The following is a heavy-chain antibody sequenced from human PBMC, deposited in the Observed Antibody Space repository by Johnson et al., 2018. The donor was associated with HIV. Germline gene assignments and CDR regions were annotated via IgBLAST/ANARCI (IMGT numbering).Heavy chain of an antibody. CDR2: ISWNSGSI. J-gene: IGHJ3*02. V-gene: IGHV3-9*01. Sequence: VQLVESGGGLVQPGRSLRLSCAASGFTFDDYAMHWVRQAPGKGLEWVSGISWNSGSIGYADSVKGRFTISRDNAKNSLYLQMNSLRAEDTALYYCARDGTTGPSGDAFDIWGQGTMVTVSS. D-gene: IGHD4-17*01. CDR1: GFTFDDYA. CDR3: ARDGTTGPSGDAFDI.